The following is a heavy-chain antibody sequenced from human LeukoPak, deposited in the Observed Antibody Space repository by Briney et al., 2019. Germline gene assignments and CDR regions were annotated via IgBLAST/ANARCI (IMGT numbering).Heavy chain of an antibody. CDR1: GFTFSSYA. CDR3: ARDKLPWELLNWFDP. J-gene: IGHJ5*02. D-gene: IGHD1-26*01. CDR2: ISYDGSNK. V-gene: IGHV3-30*04. Sequence: PGGSLGLSCAASGFTFSSYAMHWVRQAPGKGLEWVAVISYDGSNKYYADSVKGRFTISRDNSKNTLYLQMNSLRAEDTAVYYCARDKLPWELLNWFDPWGQGTLVTVSS.